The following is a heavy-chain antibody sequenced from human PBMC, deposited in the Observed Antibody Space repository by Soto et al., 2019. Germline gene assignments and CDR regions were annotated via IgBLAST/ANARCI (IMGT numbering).Heavy chain of an antibody. D-gene: IGHD2-2*01. Sequence: PSETLSLTCTVSGGSISSSSYYWGWIRQPPGKGLEWIGSIYYSGSTYYNPSLKSRVTISVDTSKNQFSLKLSSVTAADTAVYYCASNVNTQLPLDYWGQGTLVTVYS. CDR2: IYYSGST. J-gene: IGHJ4*02. CDR3: ASNVNTQLPLDY. CDR1: GGSISSSSYY. V-gene: IGHV4-39*01.